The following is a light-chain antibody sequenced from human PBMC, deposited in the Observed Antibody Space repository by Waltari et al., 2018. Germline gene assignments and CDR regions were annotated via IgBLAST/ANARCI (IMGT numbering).Light chain of an antibody. CDR2: WAS. J-gene: IGKJ4*01. CDR1: QSVLYSSNNKNY. CDR3: QQYYSPPIT. Sequence: DIVMTQSPDSLAVSLGERATIHCKSSQSVLYSSNNKNYLVWYQQKPGQSPKLLIYWASTRESGVPDRFSGSGSGTDFTLTINSLQAEDVAVYYCQQYYSPPITFGGGTKVEIK. V-gene: IGKV4-1*01.